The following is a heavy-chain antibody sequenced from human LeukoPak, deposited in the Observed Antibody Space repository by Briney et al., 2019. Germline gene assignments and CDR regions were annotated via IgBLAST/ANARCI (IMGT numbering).Heavy chain of an antibody. Sequence: SGTLSLTCAVSGGSISSCNWWSWVRQPPGKGLEWIGEIYHSGSTNYNPSLKSRVTISVDTSKNQFSLKLSSLTAADTAVYYCATLTTAEAFDIWGQGTMVTVSS. CDR2: IYHSGST. CDR3: ATLTTAEAFDI. D-gene: IGHD3-22*01. J-gene: IGHJ3*02. CDR1: GGSISSCNW. V-gene: IGHV4-4*02.